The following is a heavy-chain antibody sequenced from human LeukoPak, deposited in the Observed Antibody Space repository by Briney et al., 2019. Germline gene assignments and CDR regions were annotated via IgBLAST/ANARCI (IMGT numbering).Heavy chain of an antibody. CDR1: GYTFTSYG. CDR3: ARVNYYDSSGFFDY. J-gene: IGHJ4*02. V-gene: IGHV1-18*01. Sequence: GASVKVSCKPSGYTFTSYGISWVRQAPGHGLEWMGWISAYNGNTNYAQKLQGRVTMTTDTSTSTAYMELRRLRSDDTAVYYCARVNYYDSSGFFDYWGQGTLVTVSS. D-gene: IGHD3-22*01. CDR2: ISAYNGNT.